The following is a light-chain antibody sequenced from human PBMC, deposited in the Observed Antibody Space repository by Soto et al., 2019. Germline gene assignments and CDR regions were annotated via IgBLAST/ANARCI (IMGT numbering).Light chain of an antibody. CDR2: DAY. V-gene: IGKV3-11*01. CDR1: QSFWGL. Sequence: EVVLTQSPVTLSLSPGERATLSCRASQSFWGLLAGYQQKPGQAPRILIYDAYNSATGIPPRFSGSGSGTDFTLTISSLEPDDPAVYYCQQRHMWPITFGPGTRLEIK. CDR3: QQRHMWPIT. J-gene: IGKJ5*01.